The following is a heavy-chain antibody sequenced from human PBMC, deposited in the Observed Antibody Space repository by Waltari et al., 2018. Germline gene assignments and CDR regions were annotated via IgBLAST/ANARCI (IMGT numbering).Heavy chain of an antibody. CDR1: GFSFSYAW. CDR2: IRSKADGGTI. CDR3: TTDRRRGYDPQFDY. V-gene: IGHV3-15*01. J-gene: IGHJ4*02. Sequence: EVQLVESGGGLVKPGGSLRLSCAASGFSFSYAWMSWVRLAPGRGREWVGRIRSKADGGTIDYAAPVKGRFTSSRDESKTTLYMQLNSLKDEDTAVYYCTTDRRRGYDPQFDYWGQGTLVTVSS. D-gene: IGHD5-12*01.